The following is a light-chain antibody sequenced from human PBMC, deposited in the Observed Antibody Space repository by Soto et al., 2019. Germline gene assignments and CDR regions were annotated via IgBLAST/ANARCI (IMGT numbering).Light chain of an antibody. V-gene: IGLV2-14*01. CDR1: SSDIGKYNY. CDR3: SSYTGSNINTVV. J-gene: IGLJ2*01. CDR2: EVS. Sequence: QSVLTQPASVSGSPGLSITISCTGTSSDIGKYNYVSWFQQHPAKAPKLIIFEVSTRPSGVSNRFSGSKSGNTASLTISGLQAEDEADYYCSSYTGSNINTVVFGGGTKLTVL.